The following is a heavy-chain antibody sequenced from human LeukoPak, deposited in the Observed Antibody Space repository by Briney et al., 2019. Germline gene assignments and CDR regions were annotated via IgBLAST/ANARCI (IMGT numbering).Heavy chain of an antibody. CDR2: ISAYNGNT. D-gene: IGHD1-26*01. V-gene: IGHV1-18*01. CDR3: ARDQYGSYYVNYYYYGMDV. Sequence: ASVKVSCKASGYTFTSYGISWVRQAPGQGLEWMGWISAYNGNTNYAQKLQGRVTMTTDTSTSTAYMELRSLRSDDPAVYYCARDQYGSYYVNYYYYGMDVWGQGTTVTVSS. J-gene: IGHJ6*02. CDR1: GYTFTSYG.